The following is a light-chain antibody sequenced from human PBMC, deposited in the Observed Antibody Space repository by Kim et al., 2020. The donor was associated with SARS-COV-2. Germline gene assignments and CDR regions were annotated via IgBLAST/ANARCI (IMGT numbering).Light chain of an antibody. CDR2: ENN. CDR3: QSYDTSNPHWV. CDR1: SGSIDSNY. J-gene: IGLJ3*02. Sequence: TVSISCTRSSGSIDSNYVQWYQQRPGSAPTTLIYENNQRPSGVPDRFSGSIDSSSNSASLNISGLKTEDEADYYCQSYDTSNPHWVFGGGTQLTVL. V-gene: IGLV6-57*03.